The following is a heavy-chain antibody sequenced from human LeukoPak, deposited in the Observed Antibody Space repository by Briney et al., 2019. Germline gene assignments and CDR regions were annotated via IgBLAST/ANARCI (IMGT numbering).Heavy chain of an antibody. CDR3: ARVGTYYDILAGYYSTYFDY. V-gene: IGHV3-20*04. J-gene: IGHJ4*02. CDR1: GFTFGDYG. D-gene: IGHD3-9*01. Sequence: GGSLRLSCAASGFTFGDYGMSWVRQAPGKGLEWVSGINWNGGSTGYADSVKGRFTISIDNAKNSLYLQMNSLRAEDTALYYCARVGTYYDILAGYYSTYFDYWGQGTLVTVSS. CDR2: INWNGGST.